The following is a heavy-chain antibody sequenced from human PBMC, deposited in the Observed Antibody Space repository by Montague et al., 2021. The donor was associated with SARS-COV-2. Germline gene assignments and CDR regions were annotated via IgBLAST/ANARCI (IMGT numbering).Heavy chain of an antibody. D-gene: IGHD1-20*01. CDR2: IFHSGIT. CDR1: GGSISSYY. CDR3: ARTAYNWNDWFDP. V-gene: IGHV4-59*13. Sequence: SETLSLTCSVSGGSISSYYLCWIRQSPRKGLELIWYIFHSGITDYNPSLKSRVTLSVDMSQHQFSLQLNSVTAADAAVYDCARTAYNWNDWFDPWGQGTLVTVAS. J-gene: IGHJ5*02.